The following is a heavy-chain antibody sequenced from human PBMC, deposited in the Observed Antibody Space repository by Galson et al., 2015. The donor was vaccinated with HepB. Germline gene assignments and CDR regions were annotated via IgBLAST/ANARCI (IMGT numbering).Heavy chain of an antibody. D-gene: IGHD3-22*01. V-gene: IGHV3-30*04. CDR2: ISYDGSNK. Sequence: SLRLSCAASGFTFSSYAMHWVRQAPGKGLEWVAVISYDGSNKYYADSVKGRFTISRDNSKNTLYLQMNSLRAEDTAVYYCARETGSGDYDSSGPGIWGQGTMVTVSS. J-gene: IGHJ3*02. CDR3: ARETGSGDYDSSGPGI. CDR1: GFTFSSYA.